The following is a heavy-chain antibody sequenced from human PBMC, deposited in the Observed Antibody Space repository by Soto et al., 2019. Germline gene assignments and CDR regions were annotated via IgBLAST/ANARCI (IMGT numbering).Heavy chain of an antibody. V-gene: IGHV3-33*01. CDR2: IYYDGSNK. D-gene: IGHD4-17*01. CDR3: ASVGGTVTSDN. J-gene: IGHJ4*02. CDR1: GFAFSAYG. Sequence: QVQLVESGGGVVQPGRSLRLSCAASGFAFSAYGMHWVRQAPGKGLEWVAMIYYDGSNKYYADSVKGRFTISRDNSKNTLYLQMSSLRAEDTALYYCASVGGTVTSDNRGQGTVVTVSS.